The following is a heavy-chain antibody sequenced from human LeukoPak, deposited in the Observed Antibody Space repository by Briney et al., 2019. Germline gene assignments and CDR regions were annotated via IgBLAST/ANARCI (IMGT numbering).Heavy chain of an antibody. CDR1: GFTFSDYW. J-gene: IGHJ3*02. Sequence: GGSLRLSCAVSGFTFSDYWMTWVRQAPGKGLEWVAFIRYDGSNKYYADSVKGRFTISRDNSKNTLYLQMNSLRAEDTAVYYCAKDFYSSGSPQAFDIWGQGTMVTVSS. CDR2: IRYDGSNK. D-gene: IGHD6-19*01. CDR3: AKDFYSSGSPQAFDI. V-gene: IGHV3-30*02.